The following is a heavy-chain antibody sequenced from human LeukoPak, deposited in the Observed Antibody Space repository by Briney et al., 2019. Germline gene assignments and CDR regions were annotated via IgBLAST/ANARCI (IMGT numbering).Heavy chain of an antibody. Sequence: PGGSLRLSCAASGFTFSSYAMHWVRQAPGKGLEWVAVISYDGSNKYYADSMKGRFTISRDNSKNTLYLQMNSLRAEDTAVYYCARAAYQLLRYYYMDVWGKGTTVTVSS. J-gene: IGHJ6*03. CDR1: GFTFSSYA. CDR2: ISYDGSNK. CDR3: ARAAYQLLRYYYMDV. V-gene: IGHV3-30-3*01. D-gene: IGHD2-2*01.